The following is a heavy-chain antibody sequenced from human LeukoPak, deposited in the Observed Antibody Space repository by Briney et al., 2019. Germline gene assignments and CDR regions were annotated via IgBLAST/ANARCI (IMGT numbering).Heavy chain of an antibody. D-gene: IGHD2-2*01. CDR2: MQYDGSEE. CDR1: GFSLSTYG. Sequence: GGSLRLSCAASGFSLSTYGMHWVRQAPGKGLEWVTFMQYDGSEEYYEDSVKGRFTISRDNSKNTLYLQMDSLRGEDTAVYYCAGKAAAYYFVYWGQGTLVTVSS. V-gene: IGHV3-30*02. J-gene: IGHJ4*02. CDR3: AGKAAAYYFVY.